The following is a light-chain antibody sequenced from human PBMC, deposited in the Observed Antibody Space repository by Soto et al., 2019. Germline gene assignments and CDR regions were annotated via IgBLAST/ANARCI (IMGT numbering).Light chain of an antibody. Sequence: LTQPASLYGSPGQSITISCTGTSSDIGTYNLVSWYQQHPGKAPKLMIYEVNKRPSGVSDRFSGSKSGNTASLTISGLQAEDEADYYCCSYAGSSTLYVFGTGTKVTVL. CDR3: CSYAGSSTLYV. CDR1: SSDIGTYNL. V-gene: IGLV2-23*02. J-gene: IGLJ1*01. CDR2: EVN.